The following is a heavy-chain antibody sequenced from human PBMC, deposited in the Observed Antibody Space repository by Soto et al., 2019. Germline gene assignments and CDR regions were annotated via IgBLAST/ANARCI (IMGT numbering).Heavy chain of an antibody. J-gene: IGHJ6*02. CDR1: GFTFSSYS. CDR2: ISSSSTI. V-gene: IGHV3-48*02. Sequence: GGSLRLSCAASGFTFSSYSMNWVRQAPGKGLEWVPYISSSSTIYYADSVKGRFTISRDNAKNSLYLQMNSLRDEDTAVYYCARDSAVTRRSYYYGMDVWGQGTTVTVSS. D-gene: IGHD2-21*02. CDR3: ARDSAVTRRSYYYGMDV.